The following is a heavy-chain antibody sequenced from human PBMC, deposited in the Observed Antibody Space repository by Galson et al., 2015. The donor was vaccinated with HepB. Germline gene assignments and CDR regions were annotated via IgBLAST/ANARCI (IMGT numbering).Heavy chain of an antibody. D-gene: IGHD6-19*01. Sequence: SVKVSCKASGYIFTGYFIHWVRQAPGQGLEWMGWIDPNSGAIHYAQKFQGWATLTRDTSVTTAFMDLRRLRSDDTAVYYCARLIAVAGTGGYYFDSWGQGTLVTVSS. V-gene: IGHV1-2*04. CDR3: ARLIAVAGTGGYYFDS. CDR2: IDPNSGAI. CDR1: GYIFTGYF. J-gene: IGHJ4*02.